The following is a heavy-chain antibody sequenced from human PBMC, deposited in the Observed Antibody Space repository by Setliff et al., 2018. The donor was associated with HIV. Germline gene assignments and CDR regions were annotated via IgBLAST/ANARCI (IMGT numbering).Heavy chain of an antibody. CDR2: AYYSGST. D-gene: IGHD2-15*01. CDR3: ARSLAYCSGGGCSSGNYYYMDV. V-gene: IGHV4-34*01. J-gene: IGHJ6*03. Sequence: SETLSLTCAVYGGSFSSYSWTWIRQPPGKGLEWIGTAYYSGSTYYNPSLKSRVTISVDTSKNQFSLKLSSVTAADTAVYYCARSLAYCSGGGCSSGNYYYMDVWGKGTTVTVSS. CDR1: GGSFSSYS.